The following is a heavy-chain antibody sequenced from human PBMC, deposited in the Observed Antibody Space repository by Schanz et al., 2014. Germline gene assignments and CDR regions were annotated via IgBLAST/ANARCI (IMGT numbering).Heavy chain of an antibody. CDR1: GFTFGDYA. V-gene: IGHV3-23*03. CDR2: IIFTDGRT. J-gene: IGHJ6*03. CDR3: ARVKYCTITRCYRTETEGIYYMDV. Sequence: EVQLVESGGGLVQPGGSPRLSCAASGFTFGDYAMTWVRQAPGRGLEWVSIIFTDGRTYYADSVKGRFTVSRDNAKNSLFLQMNSLRAEDTAVYYCARVKYCTITRCYRTETEGIYYMDVWGKGTTVTVSS. D-gene: IGHD2-2*01.